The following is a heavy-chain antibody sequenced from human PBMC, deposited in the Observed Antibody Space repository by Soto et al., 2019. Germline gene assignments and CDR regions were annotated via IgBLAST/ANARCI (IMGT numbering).Heavy chain of an antibody. CDR2: SSAYNGNT. V-gene: IGHV1-18*01. Sequence: QVKLVQSGGEVKKPGASVKISCKASGYTFSSYGISWVRKAPGQGLEWMGWSSAYNGNTNYAQKFQGRVTMTTDTSTSTAYMELRSLRSDDTAIYYCARTLNGWLLGLEWGQGTLVTVSS. J-gene: IGHJ4*02. D-gene: IGHD1-1*01. CDR1: GYTFSSYG. CDR3: ARTLNGWLLGLE.